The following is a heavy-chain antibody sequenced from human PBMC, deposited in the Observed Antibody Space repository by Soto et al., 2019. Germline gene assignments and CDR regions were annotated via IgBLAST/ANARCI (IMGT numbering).Heavy chain of an antibody. V-gene: IGHV4-4*02. CDR3: ARDSPAARGDWFDP. D-gene: IGHD2-2*01. J-gene: IGHJ5*02. CDR1: GGSISSSNW. Sequence: SETLSLTCAVSGGSISSSNWWSWVRQPPGKGLEWIGEIYHSGSTNYNPSLKSRVTISVDTSKNQFSLKLSSVTAADTAVYYCARDSPAARGDWFDPWGQGTLVTVSS. CDR2: IYHSGST.